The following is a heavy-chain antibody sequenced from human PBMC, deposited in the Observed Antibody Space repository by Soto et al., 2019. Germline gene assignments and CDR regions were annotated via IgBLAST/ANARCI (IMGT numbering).Heavy chain of an antibody. Sequence: QLVESGGGVVQPGRSLRLSCAASGFTFSTYGMHWVRQAPGKGLEWVAVIHYDGSIKYYADSVEGRFTISRDNSKNTLYLQMNSLRAEDTAIYYCARGPQDSGTWHWYFDLWGRGTLLTVST. D-gene: IGHD1-1*01. J-gene: IGHJ2*01. CDR2: IHYDGSIK. V-gene: IGHV3-33*01. CDR3: ARGPQDSGTWHWYFDL. CDR1: GFTFSTYG.